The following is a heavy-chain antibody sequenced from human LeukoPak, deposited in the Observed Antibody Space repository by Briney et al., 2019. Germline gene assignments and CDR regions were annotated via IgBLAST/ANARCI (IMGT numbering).Heavy chain of an antibody. D-gene: IGHD2-2*01. J-gene: IGHJ6*03. V-gene: IGHV3-21*01. CDR2: ISSSSYI. Sequence: GGSLRLSCAASGFTFSSYSMNWVRQAPGKGLEWVSSISSSSYIYYADSVKGRFTISRDNAKNSLYLQMNSLRAEDTAVYYCARSSTSYHYYYYMDVWGKGTTVTVSS. CDR3: ARSSTSYHYYYYMDV. CDR1: GFTFSSYS.